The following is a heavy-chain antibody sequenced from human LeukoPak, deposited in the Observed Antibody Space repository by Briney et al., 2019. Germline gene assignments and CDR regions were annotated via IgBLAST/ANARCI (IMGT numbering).Heavy chain of an antibody. V-gene: IGHV1-8*01. D-gene: IGHD2-2*01. CDR1: GYTFTSYD. CDR2: MNPNSGNT. J-gene: IGHJ5*02. CDR3: ARGALLAGYCSSTSCQDWFDP. Sequence: ASVKVSCKASGYTFTSYDINWVRQATGQGLERMGWMNPNSGNTGYAQKFQSRVTMTRNTSISTAYMELSSLRSEDTAVYYCARGALLAGYCSSTSCQDWFDPWGQGTLVTVSS.